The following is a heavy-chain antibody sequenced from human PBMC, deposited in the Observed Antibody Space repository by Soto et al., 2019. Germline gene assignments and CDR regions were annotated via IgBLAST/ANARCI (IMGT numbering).Heavy chain of an antibody. V-gene: IGHV4-34*01. CDR2: INHSGST. CDR1: GGSFSGYY. D-gene: IGHD4-17*01. Sequence: SETLSLTCAVYGGSFSGYYWSWIRQPPGKGLEWIGEINHSGSTNYNPSLKSRVTISVDTSKNQFSLKLSSVTAADTAVYYCARRYGVYFDYWGQGTLVTVAS. CDR3: ARRYGVYFDY. J-gene: IGHJ4*02.